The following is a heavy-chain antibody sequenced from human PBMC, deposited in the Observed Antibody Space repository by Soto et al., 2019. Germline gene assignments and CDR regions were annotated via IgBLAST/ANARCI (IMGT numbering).Heavy chain of an antibody. J-gene: IGHJ4*02. V-gene: IGHV4-34*01. CDR2: INHSGST. CDR1: GGSFSGYY. Sequence: SETLSLTCAVYGGSFSGYYWRWIRQPPGKGLEWIGEINHSGSTNYNASLKRRVTISVDTSKTQFSLKLSSVTAADTAVYYCARGEAAAVRPIDYWGQGTLVTVSS. CDR3: ARGEAAAVRPIDY. D-gene: IGHD6-13*01.